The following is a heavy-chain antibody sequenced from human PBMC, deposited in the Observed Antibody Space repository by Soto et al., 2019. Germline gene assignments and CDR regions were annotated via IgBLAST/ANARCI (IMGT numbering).Heavy chain of an antibody. D-gene: IGHD3-16*01. CDR1: GGSISSSSYY. CDR3: ARHNGPLYVGYYYDMDV. J-gene: IGHJ6*02. Sequence: SETLSLTCTVSGGSISSSSYYWGWIRQPPGKGKKWIGSIYYSGYTYYNPSLKSRVTISVDTSKNQFSLKLSSVTAADTAVYYCARHNGPLYVGYYYDMDVWGQGTTVT. CDR2: IYYSGYT. V-gene: IGHV4-39*01.